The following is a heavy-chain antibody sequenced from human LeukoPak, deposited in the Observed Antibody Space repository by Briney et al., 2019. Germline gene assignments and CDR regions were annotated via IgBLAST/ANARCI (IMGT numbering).Heavy chain of an antibody. J-gene: IGHJ4*02. Sequence: GGSLRLSCAASGFTFSSYAMSWVRQAPRKGLEWVSAISGSGGSTYYADSVKGRFTISRDNSKNTLYLQMNSLRAEDTAVYYCAKKTYGDYSEFDYWGQGTLVTVSS. CDR2: ISGSGGST. V-gene: IGHV3-23*01. CDR3: AKKTYGDYSEFDY. D-gene: IGHD4-17*01. CDR1: GFTFSSYA.